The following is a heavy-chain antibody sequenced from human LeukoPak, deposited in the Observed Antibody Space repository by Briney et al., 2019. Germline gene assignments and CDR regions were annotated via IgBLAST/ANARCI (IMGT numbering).Heavy chain of an antibody. D-gene: IGHD2-15*01. J-gene: IGHJ3*02. CDR2: ISAYNGNT. CDR3: VRSGYCYGGTCHSGAFDI. CDR1: GHTFTSYG. V-gene: IGHV1-18*01. Sequence: ASVKVSCKASGHTFTSYGISWVRQAPGQGLGWMGWISAYNGNTNFAQKLQGRITMTTDTSTSTAYMELRSLRSDDTAVYYCVRSGYCYGGTCHSGAFDIWGQGTVVTVSS.